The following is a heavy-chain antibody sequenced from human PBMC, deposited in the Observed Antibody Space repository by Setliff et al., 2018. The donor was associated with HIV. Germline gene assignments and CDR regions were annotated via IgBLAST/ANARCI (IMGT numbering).Heavy chain of an antibody. D-gene: IGHD4-17*01. J-gene: IGHJ5*01. Sequence: PSETLSLTCAVYGGSFPAYYWHWVSQPPGKGLEWIGEINYTGETTYNPSLKSRVNMFIDTSKKQFSLNMASVTAADTAVYYCVRQHGDYAFGSWGQGTLVTVSS. CDR1: GGSFPAYY. CDR2: INYTGET. V-gene: IGHV4-34*01. CDR3: VRQHGDYAFGS.